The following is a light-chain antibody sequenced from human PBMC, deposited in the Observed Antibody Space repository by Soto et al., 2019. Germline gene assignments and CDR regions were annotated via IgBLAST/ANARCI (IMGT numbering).Light chain of an antibody. CDR1: QTISTF. J-gene: IGKJ1*01. CDR3: QQSYSTPWT. V-gene: IGKV1-39*01. Sequence: IQMTQSPSSLSAYVGDTVTISCRASQTISTFLNWYQHKPGKAPKLLIYATSSLQSGVPSRFSGRRSGTDFTLTISSLQPEDFTTYYCQQSYSTPWTFGQGTKVDIK. CDR2: ATS.